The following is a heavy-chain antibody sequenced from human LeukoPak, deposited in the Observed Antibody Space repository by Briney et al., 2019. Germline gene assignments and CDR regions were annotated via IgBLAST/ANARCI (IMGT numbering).Heavy chain of an antibody. Sequence: LGASVKVSCKASGYTFTGYYMHWVRQAPGQGLEWMGWINPNSGGTNYAQKFQGRVTMTRDTSISTAYMGLSRLRSDDTAVYYCAREVMEDYYYYGMDVWGQGTTVTVS. V-gene: IGHV1-2*03. CDR1: GYTFTGYY. D-gene: IGHD3-16*01. CDR2: INPNSGGT. J-gene: IGHJ6*02. CDR3: AREVMEDYYYYGMDV.